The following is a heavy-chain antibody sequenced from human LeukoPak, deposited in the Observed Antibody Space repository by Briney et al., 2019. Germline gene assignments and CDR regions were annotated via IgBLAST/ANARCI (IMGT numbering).Heavy chain of an antibody. CDR1: GFTFSSYW. Sequence: GGSLRLSCAASGFTFSSYWMSWVRQAPGKGLEWVANIKQDGSEKYYVDSVKGRFTISRDDAKNSLYLQMNSLRAEDTAVYYCARDSGSSGWYGLDYWGQGTLVTVSS. V-gene: IGHV3-7*01. J-gene: IGHJ4*02. D-gene: IGHD6-19*01. CDR3: ARDSGSSGWYGLDY. CDR2: IKQDGSEK.